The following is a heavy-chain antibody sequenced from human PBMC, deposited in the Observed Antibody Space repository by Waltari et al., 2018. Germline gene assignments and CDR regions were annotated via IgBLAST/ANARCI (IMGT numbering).Heavy chain of an antibody. D-gene: IGHD2-15*01. J-gene: IGHJ6*02. Sequence: QVQLQESGPGLVKPSETLSLTCAVSGYSISSGYYWGWIRQPPGKGREWIGGIYHSGSTNYNPARKRRVNISVDTSKNQFCLKLSSVTAADTAVYYCARGGCSGGSCYRSYYYYYGMDVWGQGTTVTVSS. CDR3: ARGGCSGGSCYRSYYYYYGMDV. V-gene: IGHV4-38-2*01. CDR2: IYHSGST. CDR1: GYSISSGYY.